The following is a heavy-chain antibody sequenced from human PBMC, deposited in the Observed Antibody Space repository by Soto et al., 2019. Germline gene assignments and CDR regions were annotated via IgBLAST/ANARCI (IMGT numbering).Heavy chain of an antibody. D-gene: IGHD1-26*01. V-gene: IGHV4-31*02. Sequence: LCGGSISSGGYYWSWIRQHPGKGLEWIGYIYYSGSTYYNPSLKSRVTISVDTSENQFSLGLSSVTAADTAVYYCARSQNGRAKSGTYTFDTWGQGTLVTVSS. J-gene: IGHJ4*02. CDR2: IYYSGST. CDR3: ARSQNGRAKSGTYTFDT. CDR1: GGSISSGGYY.